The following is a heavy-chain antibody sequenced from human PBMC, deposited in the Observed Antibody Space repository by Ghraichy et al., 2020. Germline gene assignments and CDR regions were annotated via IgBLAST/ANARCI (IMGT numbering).Heavy chain of an antibody. CDR3: ARGGYYDFWSGPDPEKWFDP. J-gene: IGHJ5*02. Sequence: ASVKVSCKTSGYTFYTHDITWVRQSPVQVLKWMGWISAYNGNTNYAQKFQGRVTMTTDTSTNTAYMEMRSLRSDDTALYYCARGGYYDFWSGPDPEKWFDPWGQGTLDTVAS. CDR2: ISAYNGNT. V-gene: IGHV1-18*01. CDR1: GYTFYTHD. D-gene: IGHD3-3*01.